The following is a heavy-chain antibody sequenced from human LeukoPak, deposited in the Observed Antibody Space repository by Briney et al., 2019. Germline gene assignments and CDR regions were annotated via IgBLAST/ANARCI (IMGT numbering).Heavy chain of an antibody. CDR1: GFTFSSYA. V-gene: IGHV3-23*01. CDR3: AIPLLDTRYDFQH. CDR2: ISGSGGNK. D-gene: IGHD5-18*01. Sequence: GGSLRLSCAASGFTFSSYAMSWVRQAPGKGLEWVSAISGSGGNKYYADSVKGRFTISRDNSKNTLYLQMNSLRAEDTAVYYCAIPLLDTRYDFQHWGQGTLVTVSS. J-gene: IGHJ1*01.